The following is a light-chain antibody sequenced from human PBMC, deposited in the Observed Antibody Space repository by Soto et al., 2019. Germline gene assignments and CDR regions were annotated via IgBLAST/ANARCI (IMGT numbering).Light chain of an antibody. J-gene: IGKJ1*01. CDR1: QLISTW. CDR2: KVS. V-gene: IGKV1-5*03. Sequence: DIQRTQSPSTMSASVGDRVTVTCGASQLISTWLAWYQQKPGKAPKLLIYKVSSLDSGVPSRFSGSVSGTEGTITISSLERDDGATYDGQQYNSYIRTFGQGTKVDIK. CDR3: QQYNSYIRT.